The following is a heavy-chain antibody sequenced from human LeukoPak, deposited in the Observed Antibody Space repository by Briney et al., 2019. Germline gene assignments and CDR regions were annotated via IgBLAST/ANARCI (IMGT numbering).Heavy chain of an antibody. V-gene: IGHV4-4*07. D-gene: IGHD4-11*01. Sequence: SETLSLTCTVSGGSISSYYWGWIRQPAGKGLEWIGRIYTSGSTNYNPSLKSRVTMSVDTSKNQFSLKLSSVTAADTAVYYCARELNDYSNTHLDYWGQGTLVTASS. CDR3: ARELNDYSNTHLDY. CDR1: GGSISSYY. CDR2: IYTSGST. J-gene: IGHJ4*02.